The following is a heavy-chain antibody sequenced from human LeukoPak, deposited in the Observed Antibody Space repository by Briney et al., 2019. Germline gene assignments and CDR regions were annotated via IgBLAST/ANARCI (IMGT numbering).Heavy chain of an antibody. Sequence: GGSLRLSCAASGFTFDVSAMNWVRQAPGKGLEWVSASGNAGDTYYADSVKGRFTISRDNSKKMLFLQMTSLRAQDTAVYYCAKKTPGNSPSDYWGQGTIVTVSP. D-gene: IGHD4-23*01. CDR3: AKKTPGNSPSDY. V-gene: IGHV3-23*01. CDR2: SGNAGDT. CDR1: GFTFDVSA. J-gene: IGHJ4*02.